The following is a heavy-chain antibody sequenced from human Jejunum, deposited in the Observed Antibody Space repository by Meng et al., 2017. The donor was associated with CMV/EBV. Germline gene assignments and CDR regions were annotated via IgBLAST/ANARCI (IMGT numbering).Heavy chain of an antibody. CDR2: ISSDGSRT. Sequence: CAASGFTFSNYWMHWVRQAPGTGPVWVSRISSDGSRTEYADSVKGRFTISRDNAKNTFYLQMNSLRAEDTAVYYCANDVDTSLVTSHYWGQGTLVTVSS. J-gene: IGHJ4*02. D-gene: IGHD5-18*01. CDR3: ANDVDTSLVTSHY. CDR1: GFTFSNYW. V-gene: IGHV3-74*03.